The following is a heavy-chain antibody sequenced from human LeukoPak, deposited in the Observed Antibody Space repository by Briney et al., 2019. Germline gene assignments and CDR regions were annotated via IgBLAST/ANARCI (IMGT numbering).Heavy chain of an antibody. Sequence: SETLSLTCAVYGGSFNGYYWSWIRQPPGKGLEWIGEINHSGSTNYNPSLKSRVTISVDTSKNQFSLKLSSVTATDTAVYYCARSRAAAGKDYWGQGTLVTVSS. CDR1: GGSFNGYY. V-gene: IGHV4-34*01. D-gene: IGHD6-13*01. CDR3: ARSRAAAGKDY. CDR2: INHSGST. J-gene: IGHJ4*02.